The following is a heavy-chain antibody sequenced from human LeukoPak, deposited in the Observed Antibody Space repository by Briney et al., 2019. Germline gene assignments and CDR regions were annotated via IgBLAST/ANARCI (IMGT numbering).Heavy chain of an antibody. V-gene: IGHV1-18*01. D-gene: IGHD3-22*01. CDR1: GYTFTSYG. CDR2: ISAYNGNT. Sequence: ASVKVSSKASGYTFTSYGISWVRQAPGQGLEWMGWISAYNGNTNYAQKLQGRVTMTTDTPTSTAYMELRSLRSADTAVYYCARGRYYYDSSGEGYFDCCGQGSLVTVSS. CDR3: ARGRYYYDSSGEGYFDC. J-gene: IGHJ4*02.